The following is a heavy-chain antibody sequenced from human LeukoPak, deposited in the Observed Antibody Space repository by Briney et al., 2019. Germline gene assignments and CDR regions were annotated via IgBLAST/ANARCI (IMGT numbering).Heavy chain of an antibody. D-gene: IGHD3-22*01. V-gene: IGHV1-18*01. CDR2: ISAYNGNT. CDR1: GYTFTSYG. J-gene: IGHJ3*02. Sequence: ASVEVSCKASGYTFTSYGISWVRQAPGQGLEWMGWISAYNGNTNYAQKLQGRVTMTTDTSTSTAYMELRSLRSDDTAVYYCARALDYYDGSGYFFDIWGQGTVVTVSS. CDR3: ARALDYYDGSGYFFDI.